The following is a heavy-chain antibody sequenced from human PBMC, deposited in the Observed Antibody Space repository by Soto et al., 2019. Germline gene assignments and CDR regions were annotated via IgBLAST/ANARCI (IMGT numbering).Heavy chain of an antibody. D-gene: IGHD3-22*01. CDR2: IIPIFGTA. Sequence: SVKVSCKASGGTFSSYAISWVRQAPGQGLEWMGGIIPIFGTANYAQKFQGRVTITADESTSTAYVELSSLRSEDTAVYYCARDYYDSSGYPRAFYYYYYGMDVWGQGTTVTVSS. J-gene: IGHJ6*02. V-gene: IGHV1-69*13. CDR3: ARDYYDSSGYPRAFYYYYYGMDV. CDR1: GGTFSSYA.